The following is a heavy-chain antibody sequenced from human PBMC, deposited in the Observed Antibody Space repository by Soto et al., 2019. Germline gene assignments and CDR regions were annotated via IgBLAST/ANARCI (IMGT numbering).Heavy chain of an antibody. J-gene: IGHJ4*02. V-gene: IGHV3-74*01. Sequence: VSLRLSCAASGFTFSSYWMHWVRQTPGKGLVWVSRINSDGSSTYYADSVTGRFTISRDNAKNTLYLQMNSLRAEDTAVYYCARGGLHFDSWGQGTLVTVSS. CDR2: INSDGSST. CDR3: ARGGLHFDS. CDR1: GFTFSSYW.